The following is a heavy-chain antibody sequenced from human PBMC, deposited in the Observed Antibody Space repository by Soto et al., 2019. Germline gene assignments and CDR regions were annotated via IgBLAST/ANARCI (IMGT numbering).Heavy chain of an antibody. D-gene: IGHD3-22*01. CDR3: ARLGGYYQALDS. J-gene: IGHJ4*02. CDR1: GVSISPYC. V-gene: IGHV4-59*08. Sequence: SETLSLTCNVSGVSISPYCWSWIRQPPGKGLEWIGYIYYSGSTTYNPSLKSRVTISVDTSQNQFSLNLSSVTAADTAVYYCARLGGYYQALDSWGQGTLVTVS. CDR2: IYYSGST.